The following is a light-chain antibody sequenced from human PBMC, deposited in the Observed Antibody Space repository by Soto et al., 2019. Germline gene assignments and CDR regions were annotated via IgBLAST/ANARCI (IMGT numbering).Light chain of an antibody. V-gene: IGKV3-20*01. J-gene: IGKJ1*01. Sequence: EIVLTQSPGTLSLSPGERATLSCRASQSVSSSYLAWYQQKPGQAPRLLIYGASSRATGIPDRFSGSGSGKAFTLTISRLEPEDFAVYYCQQYGSSPATFGQGTKVEIK. CDR3: QQYGSSPAT. CDR1: QSVSSSY. CDR2: GAS.